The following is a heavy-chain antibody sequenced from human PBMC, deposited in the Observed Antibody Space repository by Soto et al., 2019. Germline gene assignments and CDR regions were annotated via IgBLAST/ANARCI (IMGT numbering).Heavy chain of an antibody. CDR2: IDPNSGGT. CDR1: GYTFTGYY. CDR3: ARTRASGWYYFDH. V-gene: IGHV1-2*04. D-gene: IGHD6-19*01. Sequence: ASVKVSCMASGYTFTGYYMHWVRQAPGQGLEWMGWIDPNSGGTNYAQKFQGWVTMTRDTSISTAYMELSRLRSDDTAVYYCARTRASGWYYFDHWGQGTLVTVSS. J-gene: IGHJ4*02.